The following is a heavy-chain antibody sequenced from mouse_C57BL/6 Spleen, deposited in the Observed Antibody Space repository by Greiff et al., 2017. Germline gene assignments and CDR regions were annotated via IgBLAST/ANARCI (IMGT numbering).Heavy chain of an antibody. V-gene: IGHV1-47*01. J-gene: IGHJ4*01. CDR1: GYTFTTYP. Sequence: LVESGAELVKPGASVKMSCKASGYTFTTYPIEWMKQNHGKSLEWIGNFHPYNDDTKYNEKFKGKATLTVEKSSSTVYLELSRLTSDDSAVYYCSRREYYYSISYFYAMDYWGQGTSVTVAS. CDR2: FHPYNDDT. CDR3: SRREYYYSISYFYAMDY. D-gene: IGHD1-1*01.